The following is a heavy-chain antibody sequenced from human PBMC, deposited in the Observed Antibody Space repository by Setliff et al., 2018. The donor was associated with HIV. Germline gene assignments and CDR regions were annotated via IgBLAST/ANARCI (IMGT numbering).Heavy chain of an antibody. Sequence: SETLSLTCNVSGGSISSGGYYWSWIRQPAGKGLEWIGHIYTSGSTNYNPSLKSRVTISIDTFKNQFSLKLSSVTAADTAVYYCARDRGGAAAGGYYYMDVWGKGTTVTVSS. J-gene: IGHJ6*03. CDR2: IYTSGST. CDR1: GGSISSGGYY. CDR3: ARDRGGAAAGGYYYMDV. V-gene: IGHV4-61*09. D-gene: IGHD6-13*01.